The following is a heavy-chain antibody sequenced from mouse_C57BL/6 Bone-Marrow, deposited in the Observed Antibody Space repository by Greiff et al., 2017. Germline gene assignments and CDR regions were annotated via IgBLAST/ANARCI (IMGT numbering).Heavy chain of an antibody. CDR2: ISSGGDYI. V-gene: IGHV5-9-1*02. CDR1: GFTFSSYA. J-gene: IGHJ4*01. D-gene: IGHD1-1*01. CDR3: TRVPPITTVVEDGAMDY. Sequence: DVMLVESGEGLVKPGGSLKLSCAASGFTFSSYAMSWVRQTPEKRLEWVAYISSGGDYIYYADTVKGRFTISRDNARSTLYLQMSSLKSEDTAMYCCTRVPPITTVVEDGAMDYWGQGTSVTVSS.